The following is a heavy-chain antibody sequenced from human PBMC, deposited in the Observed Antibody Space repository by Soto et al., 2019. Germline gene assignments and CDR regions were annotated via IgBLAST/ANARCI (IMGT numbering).Heavy chain of an antibody. J-gene: IGHJ4*02. CDR1: GGSISSYD. CDR2: IYYSGST. CDR3: TSSNYYDSSGYYSPYYFDS. D-gene: IGHD3-22*01. Sequence: SETLSLTCTVSGGSISSYDWSWIRQPPGKGLEWIGYIYYSGSTNSNPSLESRVTISVDTSKSQFSLKLSSVTAADTAVYYCTSSNYYDSSGYYSPYYFDSWGQGTLVTVSS. V-gene: IGHV4-59*08.